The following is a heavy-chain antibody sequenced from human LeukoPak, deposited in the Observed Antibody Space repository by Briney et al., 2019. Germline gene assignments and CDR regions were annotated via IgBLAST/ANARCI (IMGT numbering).Heavy chain of an antibody. CDR3: ARDVGRTSNEDYFDS. CDR2: IYDNGST. CDR1: GGSISSNF. Sequence: WETLSLTCTVSGGSISSNFWNWVRQPPGKGLEWIGFIYDNGSTKYSPSLKGGATMSVATSKQQFSLKLSSVTAADPAVYYYARDVGRTSNEDYFDSWGQGTLVTVSS. D-gene: IGHD1-26*01. J-gene: IGHJ4*02. V-gene: IGHV4-59*01.